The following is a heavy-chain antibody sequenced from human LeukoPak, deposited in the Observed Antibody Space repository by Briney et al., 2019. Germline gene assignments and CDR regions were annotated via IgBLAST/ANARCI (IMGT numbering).Heavy chain of an antibody. CDR3: ARERGGYDFWSSLRPNAFDI. CDR2: ISYDGSNK. V-gene: IGHV3-30*04. D-gene: IGHD3-3*01. CDR1: GFTFSSYA. J-gene: IGHJ3*02. Sequence: PGGSLRLSCAASGFTFSSYAMHWVRQAPGKGLEWVAVISYDGSNKYYADSVKGRFTISRDNSKNTLYLQMNSLRAEDTAVYYCARERGGYDFWSSLRPNAFDIWGQGTMVTVSS.